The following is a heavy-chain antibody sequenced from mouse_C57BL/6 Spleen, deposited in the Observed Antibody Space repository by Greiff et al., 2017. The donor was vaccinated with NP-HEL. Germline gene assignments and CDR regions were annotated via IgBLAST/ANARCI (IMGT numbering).Heavy chain of an antibody. CDR1: GFTIKDYY. D-gene: IGHD1-1*01. V-gene: IGHV14-2*01. J-gene: IGHJ3*01. CDR3: ALSSSFAD. CDR2: IDPEDGAT. Sequence: VQLQQSGAELVKPGASVKLSCTASGFTIKDYYMHWVKQRSEQGLEWIGRIDPEDGATNYAPKFQGKATITAATSSNTAYLQLSSRTSGDTAVYYCALSSSFADGGQGTLVTVSA.